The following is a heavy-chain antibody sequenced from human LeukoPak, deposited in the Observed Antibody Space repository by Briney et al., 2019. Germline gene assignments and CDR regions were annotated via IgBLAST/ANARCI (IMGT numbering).Heavy chain of an antibody. CDR1: GGSISSYY. V-gene: IGHV4-59*01. Sequence: SETLSLTCTVSGGSISSYYWSWIRQPPGKGLEWIGYIYYSGSTNYNPSLKSRVTISVDTSKNQFSLKLSSVTAADTAVYYCARAPAADFDYWGQGTLVTVSS. J-gene: IGHJ4*02. CDR2: IYYSGST. D-gene: IGHD2-2*01. CDR3: ARAPAADFDY.